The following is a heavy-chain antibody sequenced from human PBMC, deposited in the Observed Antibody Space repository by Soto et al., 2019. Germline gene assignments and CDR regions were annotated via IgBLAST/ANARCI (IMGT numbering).Heavy chain of an antibody. V-gene: IGHV3-48*02. CDR1: GFTFSTYS. Sequence: QLVESGGGLVQPGGSLRLACRASGFTFSTYSMNWVRQAPGKGLEWISYISIDSDTVHYADSVKGRFTISRDDAENSLYLRMNSLRDEDTATYYCARLYYDYVWGQGTTVTVSS. J-gene: IGHJ6*02. CDR2: ISIDSDTV. D-gene: IGHD3-3*01. CDR3: ARLYYDYV.